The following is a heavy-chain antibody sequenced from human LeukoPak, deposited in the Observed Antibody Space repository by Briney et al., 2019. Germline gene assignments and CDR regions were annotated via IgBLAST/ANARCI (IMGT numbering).Heavy chain of an antibody. Sequence: GASVKVSCKASGYTFTSYDINWVRQATGQGLEWMGWMNPNSGNTGYAQKFQGRVTMTRNTSISTAYMELSSLRSEDTAVYYCARGGYSNYFYYYYYYGMDVWGQGTTVTVSS. CDR1: GYTFTSYD. V-gene: IGHV1-8*01. CDR3: ARGGYSNYFYYYYYYGMDV. J-gene: IGHJ6*02. CDR2: MNPNSGNT. D-gene: IGHD4-4*01.